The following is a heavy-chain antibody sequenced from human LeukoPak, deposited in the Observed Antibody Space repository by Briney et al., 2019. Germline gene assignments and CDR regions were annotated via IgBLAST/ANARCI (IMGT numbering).Heavy chain of an antibody. V-gene: IGHV4-59*12. CDR2: IYYSGST. J-gene: IGHJ4*02. Sequence: SETLSLTCTVSGGSISSYYWSWIREPPGKGLEWIGYIYYSGSTNYNPSLKSRLTISVDPSENQFSLNLTSVTAADTAVYFCARGTLGSAGRYFDYWGEGALVTVSS. CDR1: GGSISSYY. D-gene: IGHD7-27*01. CDR3: ARGTLGSAGRYFDY.